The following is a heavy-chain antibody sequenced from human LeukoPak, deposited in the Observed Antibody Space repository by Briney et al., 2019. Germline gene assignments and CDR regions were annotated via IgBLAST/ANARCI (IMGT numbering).Heavy chain of an antibody. CDR2: INPNSGGT. Sequence: ASVKVSCKASGYTFTSYYMHWVRQAPGQGLEWMGWINPNSGGTNYAQKFQGRVTMTRDTSISTAYMELSRLRSDDTAVYYCARGAAAADFPLDYWGQGTLVTVSS. CDR1: GYTFTSYY. D-gene: IGHD6-13*01. V-gene: IGHV1-2*02. J-gene: IGHJ4*02. CDR3: ARGAAAADFPLDY.